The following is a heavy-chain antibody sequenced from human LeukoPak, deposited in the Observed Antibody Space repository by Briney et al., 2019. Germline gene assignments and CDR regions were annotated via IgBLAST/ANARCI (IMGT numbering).Heavy chain of an antibody. J-gene: IGHJ4*02. V-gene: IGHV3-23*01. CDR2: ISGSGGST. Sequence: GGSLRLSCAASGFTFSSYAMSWVRQAPGKGLEWVSAISGSGGSTYYADSVKGRFTISRDNSKNTLYLQMNSLRAEDTAVYYCANTRGDSPYYFDYWGQGTLVTVSS. CDR1: GFTFSSYA. CDR3: ANTRGDSPYYFDY. D-gene: IGHD3-10*01.